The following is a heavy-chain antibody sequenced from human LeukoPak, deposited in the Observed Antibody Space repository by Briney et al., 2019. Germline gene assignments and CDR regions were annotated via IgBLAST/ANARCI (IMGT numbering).Heavy chain of an antibody. Sequence: SETLSLTCTVSGGSISSYYWSWIRQPPGKGLEWIGYIYYSGSTNYNPSLKSRVTISVDTSKNQFSLKLSSVTAADTAVYYCARDGRYCSSTSCPPDYWGQGTLVTVSS. V-gene: IGHV4-59*01. J-gene: IGHJ4*02. D-gene: IGHD2-2*01. CDR3: ARDGRYCSSTSCPPDY. CDR2: IYYSGST. CDR1: GGSISSYY.